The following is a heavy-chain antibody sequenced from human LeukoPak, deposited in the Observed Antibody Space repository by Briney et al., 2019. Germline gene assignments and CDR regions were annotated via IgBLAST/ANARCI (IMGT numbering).Heavy chain of an antibody. CDR2: INHSGST. V-gene: IGHV4-34*01. CDR3: ARHETGPYFDY. Sequence: PSETLSLTCAVYGGSFSGYYWSWIRQPPGKGLEWIGEINHSGSTNYNPSLKSRVTISVDTSKNQFSLKLNSVTVADTAMYYCARHETGPYFDYWGQGTLVTVSS. D-gene: IGHD1-1*01. CDR1: GGSFSGYY. J-gene: IGHJ4*02.